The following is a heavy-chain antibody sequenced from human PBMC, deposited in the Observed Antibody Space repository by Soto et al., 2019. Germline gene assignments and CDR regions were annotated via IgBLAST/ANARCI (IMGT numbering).Heavy chain of an antibody. CDR1: GFTVSSNY. D-gene: IGHD3-22*01. J-gene: IGHJ4*02. Sequence: GGSLRLSCAASGFTVSSNYMSWVRQAPGKGLEWVSVIYSGGSTYYADSVQGRFTIARDNSNNTLYLQRNSLRAEDTSVYYCARERVVLNYYDSSGYAAWGQGTLVTVSS. CDR2: IYSGGST. V-gene: IGHV3-53*01. CDR3: ARERVVLNYYDSSGYAA.